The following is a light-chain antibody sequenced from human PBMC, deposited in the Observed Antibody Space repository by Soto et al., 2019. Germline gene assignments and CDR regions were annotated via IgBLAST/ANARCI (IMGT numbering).Light chain of an antibody. CDR2: DSN. Sequence: QSALTQPPSVSAAPGQKVTISCSGSSSNIGNNYVSWYQHLPGTAPKYLIYDSNKRPSGIPDRFSASKSGTSATLDITGLQTGDEAEYYCGTWDSSLSAWVFGGGTKLTVL. CDR3: GTWDSSLSAWV. CDR1: SSNIGNNY. V-gene: IGLV1-51*01. J-gene: IGLJ3*02.